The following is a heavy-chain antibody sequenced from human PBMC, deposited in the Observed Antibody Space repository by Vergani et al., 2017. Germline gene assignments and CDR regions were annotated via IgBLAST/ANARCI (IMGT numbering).Heavy chain of an antibody. D-gene: IGHD1-26*01. J-gene: IGHJ3*02. V-gene: IGHV1-2*02. CDR1: GYTFTGYY. Sequence: QVQLVQSGAEVKKPGASVKVSCKASGYTFTGYYMHWVRQAPGQGLEWMGWINPNSGGTNYAQKFQGRVTMTRDTSISTAYMELNSLRAEDTAVYYCARDRSYSGSSLDAFDIWGQGTMVTVSS. CDR3: ARDRSYSGSSLDAFDI. CDR2: INPNSGGT.